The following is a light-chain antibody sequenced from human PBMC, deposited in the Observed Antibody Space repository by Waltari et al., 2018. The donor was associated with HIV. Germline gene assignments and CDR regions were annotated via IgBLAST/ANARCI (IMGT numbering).Light chain of an antibody. J-gene: IGLJ1*01. V-gene: IGLV2-11*01. CDR1: SSDVGGYNY. Sequence: QSALTQPRSVSGSPGQAVTISCTGTSSDVGGYNYVSWYQQHPGKAPKLIIYGVTKRPSGFPVRFSGSKSGNTASLTSSGLQADDEADYFCCSYAGSYTFSVFGTGTKVSVL. CDR3: CSYAGSYTFSV. CDR2: GVT.